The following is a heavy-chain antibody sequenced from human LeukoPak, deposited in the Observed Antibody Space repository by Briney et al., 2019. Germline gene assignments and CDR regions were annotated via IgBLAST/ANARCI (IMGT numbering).Heavy chain of an antibody. CDR2: ISGSGGST. D-gene: IGHD2-2*01. Sequence: PGGSLRLSCAASGFTFSSYAMSLVRQAPGKGLEWVSAISGSGGSTYYADSVKGRFTISRDNSKNTLYLQMNSLRAEDTAVYYCAREIIVVVPAALRGTFDYWGQGTLVTVSS. J-gene: IGHJ4*02. V-gene: IGHV3-23*01. CDR1: GFTFSSYA. CDR3: AREIIVVVPAALRGTFDY.